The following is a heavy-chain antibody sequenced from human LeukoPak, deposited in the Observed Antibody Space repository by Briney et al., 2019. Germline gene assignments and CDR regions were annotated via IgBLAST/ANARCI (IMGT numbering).Heavy chain of an antibody. J-gene: IGHJ4*02. CDR3: ARGVGATVNLFDY. Sequence: PAASVKVSCKASGGTFSSYAISWVRQAPGQGLEWMGRIIPIFGTANYAQKFQGRVTITADESTSTAYMELSSLRSEDTAVYYCARGVGATVNLFDYWGQGTLVTVSS. CDR2: IIPIFGTA. CDR1: GGTFSSYA. D-gene: IGHD4-17*01. V-gene: IGHV1-69*15.